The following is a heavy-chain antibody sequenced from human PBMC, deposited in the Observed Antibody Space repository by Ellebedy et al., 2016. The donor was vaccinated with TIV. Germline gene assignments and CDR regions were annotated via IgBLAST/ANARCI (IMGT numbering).Heavy chain of an antibody. CDR3: ARVGWNDGYYYYGMDV. CDR2: IIPIFGTA. V-gene: IGHV1-69*13. J-gene: IGHJ6*02. CDR1: GGTFSSYA. Sequence: SVKVSCXASGGTFSSYAISWVRQAPGQGLEWMGGIIPIFGTANYAQKFQGRVTITADESTSTAYMELSSLRSEDTAVYYCARVGWNDGYYYYGMDVWGQGTTVTVSS. D-gene: IGHD1-1*01.